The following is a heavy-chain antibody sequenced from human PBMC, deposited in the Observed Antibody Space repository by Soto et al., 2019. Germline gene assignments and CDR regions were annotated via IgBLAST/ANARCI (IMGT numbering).Heavy chain of an antibody. Sequence: GASVKVSCKASGYTLTSYDINWVRQATGQGLEWMGWMNPNSGNTGYAQKFKGRVTMSRDISTSTVHMELSSLRSEDTAVYYCARGLDYYDSSGYDFWGQGTQVTVSS. CDR3: ARGLDYYDSSGYDF. CDR2: MNPNSGNT. CDR1: GYTLTSYD. J-gene: IGHJ4*02. D-gene: IGHD3-22*01. V-gene: IGHV1-8*01.